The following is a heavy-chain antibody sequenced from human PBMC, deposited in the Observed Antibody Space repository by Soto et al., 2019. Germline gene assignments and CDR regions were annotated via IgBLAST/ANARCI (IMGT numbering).Heavy chain of an antibody. Sequence: EVQLLESGGGLVQPGGSLRLSCAASGFTFSNYAMNWVRQAPGKGLEWVSAISGSGGSTHYADSVKGRFTISRDNSKNTLSLQMNSLRAEDTAAYYCAKDVGYSSGWYGFDYWGQGTLVTVSS. J-gene: IGHJ4*02. D-gene: IGHD6-19*01. CDR3: AKDVGYSSGWYGFDY. CDR2: ISGSGGST. CDR1: GFTFSNYA. V-gene: IGHV3-23*01.